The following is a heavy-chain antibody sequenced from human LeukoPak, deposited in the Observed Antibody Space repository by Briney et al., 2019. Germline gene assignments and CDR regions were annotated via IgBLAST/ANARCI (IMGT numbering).Heavy chain of an antibody. CDR3: ARGYSYGSHFDY. CDR2: ISSSGSII. D-gene: IGHD5-18*01. Sequence: GGSLRLSCAASGLTFSSDEMNWVRQAPGKGLEWVSYISSSGSIIYYADSVKGRSTISRDNAKNSLYLQMNSLRAEDTAVYYCARGYSYGSHFDYRGQGTLVTVSS. J-gene: IGHJ4*02. CDR1: GLTFSSDE. V-gene: IGHV3-48*03.